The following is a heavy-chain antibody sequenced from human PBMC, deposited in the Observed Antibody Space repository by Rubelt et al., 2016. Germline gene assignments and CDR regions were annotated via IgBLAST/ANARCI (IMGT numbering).Heavy chain of an antibody. Sequence: QVQLQESGPGLVKPSETLSLTCSVSGYSISNGYYWGWIRQPPGKELEWIGSIHHSGSARYNPSLKSRVTISVDTSKNQFARKRGSVTAADTAVYYCARATTVVTHIAYWGQGTLVTVSS. CDR3: ARATTVVTHIAY. J-gene: IGHJ4*02. CDR2: IHHSGSA. D-gene: IGHD4-23*01. V-gene: IGHV4-38-2*02. CDR1: GYSISNGYY.